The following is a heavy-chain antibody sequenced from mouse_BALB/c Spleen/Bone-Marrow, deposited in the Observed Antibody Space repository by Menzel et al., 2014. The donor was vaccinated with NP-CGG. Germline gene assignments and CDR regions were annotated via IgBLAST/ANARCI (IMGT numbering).Heavy chain of an antibody. V-gene: IGHV2-2*02. CDR3: ARNGGTWFAY. CDR1: GFSLTSYG. Sequence: VQGVESGPGLVQPSQLLSITCTVSGFSLTSYGVHWVRQSPGKGLEWLGVIWSGGSTDYNAAFISRLSISKDNSKSQVFFKMNSLQANDSAIYYCARNGGTWFAYWGQGTLVTVSA. CDR2: IWSGGST. J-gene: IGHJ3*01.